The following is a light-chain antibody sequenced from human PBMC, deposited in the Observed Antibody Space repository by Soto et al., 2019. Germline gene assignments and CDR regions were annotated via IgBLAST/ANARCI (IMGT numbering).Light chain of an antibody. CDR1: QSVGSS. V-gene: IGKV3-11*01. J-gene: IGKJ4*01. CDR3: QQRSNWPPLT. CDR2: DAS. Sequence: EIVLTQSPATLSLSPGERATLSCRASQSVGSSLAWYQHKPGQAPRLLIYDASNRATGIPARFSGSGSGTDFTLTISSLEPEDFAVYYCQQRSNWPPLTFGGGTKVEIK.